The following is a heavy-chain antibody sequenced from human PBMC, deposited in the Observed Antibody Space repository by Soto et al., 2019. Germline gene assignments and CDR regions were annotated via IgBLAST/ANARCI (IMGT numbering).Heavy chain of an antibody. CDR1: GGSISSYY. D-gene: IGHD3-10*02. CDR2: IYYSGST. J-gene: IGHJ6*03. CDR3: ARTLFGELPNYYYYYYMDV. Sequence: SQTLSLTCTVSGGSISSYYWSWIRQPPGKGLEWIGYIYYSGSTNYNPSLKSRVTISVDTSKNQFSLKLSSVTAADTAVYYCARTLFGELPNYYYYYYMDVWGKGTTVTVSS. V-gene: IGHV4-59*01.